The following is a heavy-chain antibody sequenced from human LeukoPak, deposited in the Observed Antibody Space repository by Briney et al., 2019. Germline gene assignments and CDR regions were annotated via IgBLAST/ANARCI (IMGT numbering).Heavy chain of an antibody. J-gene: IGHJ4*02. V-gene: IGHV1-2*02. D-gene: IGHD4-11*01. CDR1: GYTFTGHY. CDR3: ARMRDDTVTYGETFDY. CDR2: INPNSDGT. Sequence: GASVKVSCMASGYTFTGHYMHWVRQAPAQALEWMGGINPNSDGTNYVQKFQGRVTMTRDTSISTAYMELSRLRSDDTAVYYCARMRDDTVTYGETFDYWGQGTLVTVSS.